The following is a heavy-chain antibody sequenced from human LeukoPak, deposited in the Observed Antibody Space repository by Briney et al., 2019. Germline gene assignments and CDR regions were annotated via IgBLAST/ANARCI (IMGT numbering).Heavy chain of an antibody. CDR2: IKSKIDGETT. CDR3: AADIVGTSGTTWVY. Sequence: GGSLRLSCAASGFTFFSAWMSWVRQAPGKGLEWVGRIKSKIDGETTDYAAPVKGRFTISRDDSRNMLFLQMNSLKTEDTALYYCAADIVGTSGTTWVYWGQGALVTVSS. J-gene: IGHJ4*02. CDR1: GFTFFSAW. V-gene: IGHV3-15*01. D-gene: IGHD1-1*01.